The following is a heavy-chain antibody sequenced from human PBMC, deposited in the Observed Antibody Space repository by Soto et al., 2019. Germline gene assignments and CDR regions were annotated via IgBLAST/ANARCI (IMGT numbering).Heavy chain of an antibody. Sequence: QVQLVESGGGVVQPGRSLRLSCAASGFTFSSYAMHWVRQAPGKGLEWVAVISYDGSNKYYADSVKGRFSISRDNSKNTLYLQMNSLRAEDTAVYYCARHKRDLPFLEWSYYFDYWGQGTLVTVSS. CDR3: ARHKRDLPFLEWSYYFDY. J-gene: IGHJ4*02. V-gene: IGHV3-30-3*01. CDR1: GFTFSSYA. D-gene: IGHD3-3*01. CDR2: ISYDGSNK.